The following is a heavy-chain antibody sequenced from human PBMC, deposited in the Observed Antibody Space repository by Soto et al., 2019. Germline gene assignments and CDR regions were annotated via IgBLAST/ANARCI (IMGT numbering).Heavy chain of an antibody. CDR1: GFTFSSYG. CDR2: IWYDGSNK. CDR3: ARDPSSYDFWSGPSMDV. Sequence: GGSRLSCAASGFTFSSYGMHWVRQAPGKGLEWVAVIWYDGSNKYYADSVKGRFTISRDNSKNTLYLQMNSLRAEDTAVYYCARDPSSYDFWSGPSMDVWGQGTTVTVSS. D-gene: IGHD3-3*01. J-gene: IGHJ6*02. V-gene: IGHV3-33*01.